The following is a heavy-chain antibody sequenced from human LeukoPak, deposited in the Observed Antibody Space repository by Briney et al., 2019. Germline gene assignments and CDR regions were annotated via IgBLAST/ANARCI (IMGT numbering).Heavy chain of an antibody. V-gene: IGHV3-21*01. Sequence: PGGSLRLSCAASGFTFSDDNMNWVRQAPGKGLEWVSSISSSSSYIYYAASVKGRFTISRDNTKNSLYLQMNSLRAEDTAVYYCARDSPYGTAGYWGQGTLVTVSS. D-gene: IGHD2-8*02. CDR2: ISSSSSYI. CDR3: ARDSPYGTAGY. J-gene: IGHJ4*02. CDR1: GFTFSDDN.